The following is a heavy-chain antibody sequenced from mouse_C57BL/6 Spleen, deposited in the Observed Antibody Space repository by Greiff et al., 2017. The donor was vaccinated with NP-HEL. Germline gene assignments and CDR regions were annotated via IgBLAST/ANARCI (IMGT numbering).Heavy chain of an antibody. CDR2: IDPENGDT. V-gene: IGHV14-4*01. CDR1: GFNIKDDY. CDR3: SPLITTGVGRDY. D-gene: IGHD1-1*01. J-gene: IGHJ2*01. Sequence: EVQLQQSGAELVRPGASVKLSCTASGFNIKDDYMHWVKQRPEQGLEWIGWIDPENGDTEYASKLQGKATITQDTSSNTAYRQLSSLTSEDTAVYYCSPLITTGVGRDYWGQGTTLTVPS.